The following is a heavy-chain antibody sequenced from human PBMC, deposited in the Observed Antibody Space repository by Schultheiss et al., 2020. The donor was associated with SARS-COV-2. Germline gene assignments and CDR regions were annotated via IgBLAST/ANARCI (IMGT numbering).Heavy chain of an antibody. CDR1: GYTFTSYD. Sequence: ASVKVSCKASGYTFTSYDINWVRQATGQGLEWMGWMNPNSGNTGYAQKFQGRVTMTRDTSISTAYMELSRLRSEDTAVYYCTTENSRKDLYYYYYMDVWGKGTTVTVSS. CDR3: TTENSRKDLYYYYYMDV. J-gene: IGHJ6*03. V-gene: IGHV1-8*01. CDR2: MNPNSGNT. D-gene: IGHD6-13*01.